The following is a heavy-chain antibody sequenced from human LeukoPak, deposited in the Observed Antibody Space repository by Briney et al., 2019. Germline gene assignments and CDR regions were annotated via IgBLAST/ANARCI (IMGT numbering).Heavy chain of an antibody. J-gene: IGHJ6*02. V-gene: IGHV3-23*01. CDR3: AKPLTIFGVVLYYYGMDV. CDR1: GFTFSSYA. D-gene: IGHD3-3*01. Sequence: GGSLRLSCAASGFTFSSYAMSWVRQAPGKGLEWVSAMSGSSGSTYYADSVKGRFTISRDNSKNTLYLQMNSLRAEDSALYYCAKPLTIFGVVLYYYGMDVWGQGTTATVSS. CDR2: MSGSSGST.